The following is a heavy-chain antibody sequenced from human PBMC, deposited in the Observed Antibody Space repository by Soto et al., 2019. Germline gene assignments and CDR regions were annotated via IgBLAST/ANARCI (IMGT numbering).Heavy chain of an antibody. V-gene: IGHV3-48*02. Sequence: EVQLVESGGGLVQPGGSLRLSCAASGFTFSSYSMNWVRQAPGKGLEWVSYISSSSSTIYYADSVKGRFTISRDNAKNSLYLQMNSLRDEDTAVYYCARDSVRIVGATFRDWFDPWGQGTLVTVSS. CDR1: GFTFSSYS. J-gene: IGHJ5*02. CDR2: ISSSSSTI. CDR3: ARDSVRIVGATFRDWFDP. D-gene: IGHD1-26*01.